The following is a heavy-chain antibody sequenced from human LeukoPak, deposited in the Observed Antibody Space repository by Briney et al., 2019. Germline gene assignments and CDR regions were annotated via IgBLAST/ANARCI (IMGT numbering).Heavy chain of an antibody. Sequence: GGSLRLSCSASGFTFSSYVMYWVRQAPGKALEYVSAINNNGGTTSYADSVKGRFTISRDNSKNTLSLQMSSLRVEDTAVYYCVKAQGYCGSGTSYFDYWGRGTLVTVSA. CDR2: INNNGGTT. CDR3: VKAQGYCGSGTSYFDY. D-gene: IGHD2-15*01. J-gene: IGHJ4*02. V-gene: IGHV3-64D*08. CDR1: GFTFSSYV.